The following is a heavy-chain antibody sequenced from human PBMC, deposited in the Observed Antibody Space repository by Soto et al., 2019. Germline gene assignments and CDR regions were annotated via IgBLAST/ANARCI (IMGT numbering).Heavy chain of an antibody. CDR3: AKGFIVAATTPEFDY. D-gene: IGHD1-26*01. V-gene: IGHV3-23*01. J-gene: IGHJ4*02. CDR2: GTDSGGKT. CDR1: GFTFTTYA. Sequence: EVQLLESGGGLVQPGGSLRLSCAASGFTFTTYAMSWVRQAPGKGLEWVSGGTDSGGKTYYADSVKGRFTISRDNSKNTLYLQMNSLRAEDTAVYYCAKGFIVAATTPEFDYWGQGTLVTVSS.